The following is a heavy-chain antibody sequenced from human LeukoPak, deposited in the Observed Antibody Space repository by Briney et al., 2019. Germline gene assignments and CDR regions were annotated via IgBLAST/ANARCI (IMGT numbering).Heavy chain of an antibody. CDR2: ISSSSSTI. CDR1: GFTFSSYW. Sequence: GGSLRLSCAASGFTFSSYWMSWVRQAPGKGLEWVSYISSSSSTIYYADSVKGRFTISRDNAKNSLYLQMNSLRAEDTAVYYCARGSGYYGLGYYYYTDVWGKGTTVTVSS. D-gene: IGHD3-3*01. J-gene: IGHJ6*03. CDR3: ARGSGYYGLGYYYYTDV. V-gene: IGHV3-48*01.